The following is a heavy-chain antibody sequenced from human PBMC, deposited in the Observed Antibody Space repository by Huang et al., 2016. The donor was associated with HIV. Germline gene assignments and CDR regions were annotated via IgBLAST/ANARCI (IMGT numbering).Heavy chain of an antibody. CDR3: ARDRKYDNAWYWFDP. Sequence: QVQLVQSGAEVKKPGSSVRVSCEASGGTFSSYAINWVRQAPGQGLEWMGGIIPSFGTPNYAQKFQGRVTSTADEATSTAYMELSSLRSDDTAVYYCARDRKYDNAWYWFDPWGQGTLVTVSS. J-gene: IGHJ5*02. CDR2: IIPSFGTP. V-gene: IGHV1-69*01. D-gene: IGHD1-1*01. CDR1: GGTFSSYA.